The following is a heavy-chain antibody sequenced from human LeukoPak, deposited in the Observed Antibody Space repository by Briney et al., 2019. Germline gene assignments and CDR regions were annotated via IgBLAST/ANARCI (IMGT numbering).Heavy chain of an antibody. CDR1: GYTFTSYY. CDR2: INPSGGST. Sequence: ASVKVSFKASGYTFTSYYMHWVRQAPGQGLEWMGIINPSGGSTSYAQKFQGRVTMTRDTSTSTVYMELSSLRSEDTAVYYCARDPRIAAAAPPFDYWGQGTLVTVSS. J-gene: IGHJ4*02. D-gene: IGHD6-13*01. CDR3: ARDPRIAAAAPPFDY. V-gene: IGHV1-46*01.